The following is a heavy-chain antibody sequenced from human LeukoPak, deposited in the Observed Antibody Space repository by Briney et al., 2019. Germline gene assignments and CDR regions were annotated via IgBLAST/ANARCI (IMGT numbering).Heavy chain of an antibody. CDR3: ASHISTYCGGDCFPYYFDY. Sequence: GESLKISCKGSGYSFTSYWIGWVRPVPGKGLEWMGIIYPGDSDTRYSPSFQGQVTISADKSISTAYLQWSSLKASDTAMYYCASHISTYCGGDCFPYYFDYWGQGTLVTVSS. V-gene: IGHV5-51*01. CDR1: GYSFTSYW. J-gene: IGHJ4*02. D-gene: IGHD2-21*02. CDR2: IYPGDSDT.